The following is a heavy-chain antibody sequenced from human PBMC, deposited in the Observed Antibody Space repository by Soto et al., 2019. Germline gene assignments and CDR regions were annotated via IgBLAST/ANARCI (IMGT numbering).Heavy chain of an antibody. CDR3: AREFDYYDSSGYYYFDY. V-gene: IGHV1-69*01. CDR1: GGTFSSYA. Sequence: QVQLVQSGAEVKKPGSSVKVSCKASGGTFSSYAISWVRQAPGQGLEWMGGIIPIFGTANYAQKFQGRVTITADESTNTAYMELSSLRSEDTAVYYCAREFDYYDSSGYYYFDYWGQGTLVTVSS. CDR2: IIPIFGTA. D-gene: IGHD3-22*01. J-gene: IGHJ4*02.